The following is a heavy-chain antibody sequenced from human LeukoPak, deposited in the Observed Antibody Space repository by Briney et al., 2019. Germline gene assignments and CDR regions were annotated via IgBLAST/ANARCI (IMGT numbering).Heavy chain of an antibody. Sequence: ESGPTLVKPTQTLTLTCTFSGFSLSTTGVGVAWIRQPPGKALEWLAVHYWNNDKSYSPSLKNRLTITKDTSKNQVVLILTNMDPVDTATYYCAHRRQYSNYCFDYWGQGTLVTVSS. J-gene: IGHJ4*01. CDR3: AHRRQYSNYCFDY. V-gene: IGHV2-5*01. CDR1: GFSLSTTGVG. CDR2: HYWNNDK. D-gene: IGHD4-11*01.